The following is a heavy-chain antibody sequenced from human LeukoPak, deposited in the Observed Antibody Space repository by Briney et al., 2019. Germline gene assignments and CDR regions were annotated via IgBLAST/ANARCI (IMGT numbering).Heavy chain of an antibody. CDR1: GFTFSDYY. CDR3: ARYSRYCSGGSCSPFDY. Sequence: GSLRLSCTASGFTFSDYYMNWIRQPPGKGLEWIGEINHSGSTNYNPSLKSRVTISVDTSKNQFSLKLSSVTAADTAVYYCARYSRYCSGGSCSPFDYWGQGTLVTVSS. CDR2: INHSGST. V-gene: IGHV4-34*01. D-gene: IGHD2-15*01. J-gene: IGHJ4*02.